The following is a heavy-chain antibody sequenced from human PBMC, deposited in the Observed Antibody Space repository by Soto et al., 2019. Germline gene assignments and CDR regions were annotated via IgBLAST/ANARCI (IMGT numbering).Heavy chain of an antibody. Sequence: SVKVSCKASGGTFSRYTISWVRQAPGQGLEWMGRIIPILGIANYAQKFQGRVTITADKSTSTAYMELSSLRSEDTAVYYCAVAYDYIWGSYRSAFDIWGQGTMVTVSS. CDR3: AVAYDYIWGSYRSAFDI. J-gene: IGHJ3*02. CDR1: GGTFSRYT. V-gene: IGHV1-69*02. D-gene: IGHD3-16*02. CDR2: IIPILGIA.